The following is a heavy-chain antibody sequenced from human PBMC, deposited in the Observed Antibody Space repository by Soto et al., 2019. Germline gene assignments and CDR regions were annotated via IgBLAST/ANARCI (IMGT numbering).Heavy chain of an antibody. J-gene: IGHJ4*02. D-gene: IGHD5-12*01. CDR2: IYYSGST. V-gene: IGHV4-30-4*01. Sequence: SETLSLTCGVSGGSISSGGYYWSWIRQPPGKGLEWIGYIYYSGSTYYNPSLKSRVTISVDTSKNQFSLKLSSVTAADTAVYYCARGGIVATPPGFAYWGQGTLVTVSS. CDR1: GGSISSGGYY. CDR3: ARGGIVATPPGFAY.